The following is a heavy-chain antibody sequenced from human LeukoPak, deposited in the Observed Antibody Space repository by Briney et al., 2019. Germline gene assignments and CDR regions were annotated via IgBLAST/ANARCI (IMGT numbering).Heavy chain of an antibody. CDR1: GYTLTELS. J-gene: IGHJ4*02. V-gene: IGHV1-24*01. D-gene: IGHD5-12*01. CDR2: FDPEDGET. CDR3: ATGRKWLRKTPYDY. Sequence: ASVKVSCKVSGYTLTELSMHWVRQAPGKGLEWMGGFDPEDGETIYAQEFQGRVAMTEDTSTDTAYMELSSLRSEDTAVYYCATGRKWLRKTPYDYWGQGTLVTVSS.